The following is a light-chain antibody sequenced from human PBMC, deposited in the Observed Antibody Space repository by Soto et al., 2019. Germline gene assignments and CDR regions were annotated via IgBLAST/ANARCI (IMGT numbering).Light chain of an antibody. CDR3: QQYGSARA. CDR1: QSVSNSY. CDR2: GAS. J-gene: IGKJ4*01. V-gene: IGKV3-20*01. Sequence: EVALTQSPGTLSLSPGERATVSCRATQSVSNSYLAWYQQKPGQAPRLLIHGASRRASGIPDRFSGSGSGTDFTLTISRLEPEDFAVYYCQQYGSARAFGGGTKVEIK.